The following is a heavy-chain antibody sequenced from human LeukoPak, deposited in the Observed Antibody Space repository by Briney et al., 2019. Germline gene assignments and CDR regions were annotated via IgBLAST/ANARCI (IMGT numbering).Heavy chain of an antibody. V-gene: IGHV1-2*02. CDR1: GYTFTGYY. CDR3: ARGSIMITFGGVIGQDAFDI. J-gene: IGHJ3*02. CDR2: INPNSGGT. Sequence: ASVKVSCKASGYTFTGYYMHWVRQAPGQGLEWMGWINPNSGGTNYAQKFQGRVTMTRDTSISTAYMELSRLRSGDTAVYYCARGSIMITFGGVIGQDAFDIWGQGTMVTVPS. D-gene: IGHD3-16*02.